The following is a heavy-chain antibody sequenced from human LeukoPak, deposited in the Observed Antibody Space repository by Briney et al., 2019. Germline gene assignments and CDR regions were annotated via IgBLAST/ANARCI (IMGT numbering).Heavy chain of an antibody. CDR2: INWNGGST. CDR3: AKDDDWGRYKH. Sequence: GRSLRLSCAASGFTFSNYGMSWVRQAPGKGLEWVSGINWNGGSTGYADSVKGRFTISRDNAKNSLYLQMNSLRAEDTALYYCAKDDDWGRYKHWGQGTLVTVSS. V-gene: IGHV3-20*04. D-gene: IGHD3-16*01. CDR1: GFTFSNYG. J-gene: IGHJ1*01.